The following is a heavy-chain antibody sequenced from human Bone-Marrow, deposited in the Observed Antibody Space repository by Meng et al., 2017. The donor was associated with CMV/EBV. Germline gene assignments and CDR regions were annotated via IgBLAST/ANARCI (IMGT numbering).Heavy chain of an antibody. CDR2: MNPNSGNT. J-gene: IGHJ6*02. CDR3: ARILSNTDYYGMDV. Sequence: ASVKVSCKASGYTFTSYDINWVRQATGQGLEWMGWMNPNSGNTGYAQKFQGRVTMTRDTSINTVYMDLTGLTSDDTAVYYCARILSNTDYYGMDVWGQGTTVTVSS. CDR1: GYTFTSYD. V-gene: IGHV1-8*01. D-gene: IGHD2-2*02.